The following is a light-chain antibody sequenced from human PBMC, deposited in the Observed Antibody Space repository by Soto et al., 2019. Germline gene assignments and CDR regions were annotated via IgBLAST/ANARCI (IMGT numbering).Light chain of an antibody. CDR2: GSS. CDR3: QQYGSPPRT. Sequence: VLTQSPGTLSLSPGERATLSCRASQTVKNNYLGWYQQKPGQPPRLLIYGSSGRATGIPDRFSVSGSGTDFTLTISRLEPEDFAVYYCQQYGSPPRTFGQGTKVEV. J-gene: IGKJ1*01. CDR1: QTVKNNY. V-gene: IGKV3-20*01.